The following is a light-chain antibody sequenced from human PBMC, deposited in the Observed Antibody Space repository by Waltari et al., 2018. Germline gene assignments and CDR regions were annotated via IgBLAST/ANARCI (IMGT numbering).Light chain of an antibody. Sequence: QSALTQPRPVSGSPGQSVTISCTGTSSDVGCYDYVSWYQHHPGKAPKLIICDVTKRPSGVPDRFSGSKSGNTASLTISGLQAEDEADYYCCSYAGRYTHVVFGGGTKLTVL. CDR1: SSDVGCYDY. J-gene: IGLJ2*01. CDR2: DVT. V-gene: IGLV2-11*01. CDR3: CSYAGRYTHVV.